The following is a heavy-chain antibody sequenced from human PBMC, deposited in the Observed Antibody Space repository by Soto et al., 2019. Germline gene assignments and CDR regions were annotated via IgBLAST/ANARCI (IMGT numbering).Heavy chain of an antibody. CDR2: IYTGGTP. V-gene: IGHV3-53*01. J-gene: IGHJ5*02. Sequence: GGSLRLSCAASGSSVRSKYINWVRQAPGKGLEWLSTIYTGGTPYYADSVRGRFTISRDNSRNTVFLQMNSLAAEDTAIYYCVRDVGPWGQGTLVTVSS. CDR3: VRDVGP. CDR1: GSSVRSKY.